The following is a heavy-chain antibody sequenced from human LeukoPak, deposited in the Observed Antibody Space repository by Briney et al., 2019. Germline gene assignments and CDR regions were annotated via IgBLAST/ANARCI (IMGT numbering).Heavy chain of an antibody. CDR2: ISSNGGST. J-gene: IGHJ4*02. D-gene: IGHD3-10*01. CDR3: ARGLGFMVRGVIGY. Sequence: GGSLRLSCAASGFTFSSYAMHWVRQAPGKGLEYVSAISSNGGSTYYANSVKGRFTISRDNSKNTLYLQMGSLRAEDMAVYYCARGLGFMVRGVIGYWGQGTLVTVSS. CDR1: GFTFSSYA. V-gene: IGHV3-64*01.